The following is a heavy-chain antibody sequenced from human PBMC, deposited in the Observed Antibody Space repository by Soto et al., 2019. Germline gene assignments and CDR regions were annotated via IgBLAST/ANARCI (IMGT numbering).Heavy chain of an antibody. J-gene: IGHJ6*03. CDR2: ISAYNGNT. D-gene: IGHD1-1*01. CDR1: GYTFTSYG. CDR3: ARDLLERERRYYYYYYMDV. V-gene: IGHV1-18*01. Sequence: QVQLVQSGAEVKKPGASVKVSCKASGYTFTSYGISWVRQAPGQGLEWMGWISAYNGNTNYAQKLQGRVTMTTDTSTSTGYMQLRSLGSDDTAVYYCARDLLERERRYYYYYYMDVWGKATTVTVSS.